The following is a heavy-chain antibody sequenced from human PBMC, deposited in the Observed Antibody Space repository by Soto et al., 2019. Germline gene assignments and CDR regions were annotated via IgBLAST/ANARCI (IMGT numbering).Heavy chain of an antibody. J-gene: IGHJ4*02. V-gene: IGHV3-33*01. Sequence: QVQLVEAGGGVVQPGRSLRLSCAASGFTFSSYGMHWVRQAPGKGLEWVAVIWYDGSNKYYADSVKGRFTISRDNSKNTLYLQVNSLRAEDTAVYYCARDLGYGDVRLPLGYWGQGTLVTVSS. CDR3: ARDLGYGDVRLPLGY. CDR1: GFTFSSYG. D-gene: IGHD4-17*01. CDR2: IWYDGSNK.